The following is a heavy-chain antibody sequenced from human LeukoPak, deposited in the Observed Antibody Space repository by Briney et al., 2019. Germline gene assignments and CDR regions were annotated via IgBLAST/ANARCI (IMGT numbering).Heavy chain of an antibody. V-gene: IGHV1-69*04. J-gene: IGHJ3*02. D-gene: IGHD6-13*01. CDR1: GGTFSSYA. CDR3: ARDSIAAAGSGAFDI. Sequence: SVKVSCKASGGTFSSYATSWVRQAPGQGLEWMGRIIPILGIANYAQKFQGRVTITTDESTSTAYMELSSLRSEDTAVYYCARDSIAAAGSGAFDIWGQGTMVTVSS. CDR2: IIPILGIA.